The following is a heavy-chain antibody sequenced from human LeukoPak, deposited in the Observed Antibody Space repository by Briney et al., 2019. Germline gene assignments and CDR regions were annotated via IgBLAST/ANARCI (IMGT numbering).Heavy chain of an antibody. Sequence: SETLSLTCTVSGGSISSYYWSWIRQPPGKGLEWIGYIYYSGSTYYNPSLKSRVTISVDTSKNQFSLKLSSVTAADTAVYFCASTHDYVGNTDFDYWGQGTLVTVSS. CDR1: GGSISSYY. CDR3: ASTHDYVGNTDFDY. V-gene: IGHV4-59*01. D-gene: IGHD4-23*01. J-gene: IGHJ4*02. CDR2: IYYSGST.